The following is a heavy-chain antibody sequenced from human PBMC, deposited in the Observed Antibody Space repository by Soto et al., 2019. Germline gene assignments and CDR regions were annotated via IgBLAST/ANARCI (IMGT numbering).Heavy chain of an antibody. CDR2: ISYDGSNK. CDR3: XGASRQLVDYYYYGMDV. J-gene: IGHJ6*02. V-gene: IGHV3-30-3*01. Sequence: GGSLRLSCAASGFTFSSYAMHWVRQAPGKGLEWVAVISYDGSNKYYADSVKGRFTISRDNSKNTLYLQMNSLRAEDTAVYYCXGASRQLVDYYYYGMDVWGQGTTVTVSS. D-gene: IGHD6-6*01. CDR1: GFTFSSYA.